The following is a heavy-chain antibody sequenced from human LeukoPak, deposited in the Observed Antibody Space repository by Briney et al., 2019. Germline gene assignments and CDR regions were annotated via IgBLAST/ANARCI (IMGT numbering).Heavy chain of an antibody. D-gene: IGHD2-15*01. CDR3: AKASDLLPDY. J-gene: IGHJ4*02. CDR1: GFTFSSYA. Sequence: PGGPLRLSCAASGFTFSSYAMSWVRQAPGKGLEWASAISGSGGSTYYADSVKGRFTISRDNSKNTLYLQMNSLRAEDTAVYYCAKASDLLPDYWGQGTLVTVSS. CDR2: ISGSGGST. V-gene: IGHV3-23*01.